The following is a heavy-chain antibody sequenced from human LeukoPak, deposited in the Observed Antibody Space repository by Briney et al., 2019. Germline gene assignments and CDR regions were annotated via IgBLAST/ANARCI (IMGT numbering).Heavy chain of an antibody. V-gene: IGHV3-23*01. J-gene: IGHJ4*02. CDR3: AKGEFGSGWPN. D-gene: IGHD6-19*01. CDR2: INNSGVSR. CDR1: GFTFSNYA. Sequence: PGGSLRLSCAASGFTFSNYAMNWVRQAPRKGLEWVSGINNSGVSRDYADSVRGRFTISRDNSKNTLYLQMNSLRAEDTAVYYCAKGEFGSGWPNWGQGSLVTVSS.